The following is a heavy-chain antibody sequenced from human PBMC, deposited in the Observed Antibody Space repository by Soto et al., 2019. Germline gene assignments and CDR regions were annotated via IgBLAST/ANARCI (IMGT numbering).Heavy chain of an antibody. Sequence: QVQLVESGGGVVQPGRSLRLSCAASGFTFSTFAMHWVRQAPGKGLEWVALISNDGITKYYAESVKGRFTISSDNSKNTLYLEMDSLRTEDTAVYYAYSSGWWGQGTRVTVSS. CDR2: ISNDGITK. CDR1: GFTFSTFA. CDR3: YSSGW. D-gene: IGHD6-19*01. V-gene: IGHV3-30*03. J-gene: IGHJ4*02.